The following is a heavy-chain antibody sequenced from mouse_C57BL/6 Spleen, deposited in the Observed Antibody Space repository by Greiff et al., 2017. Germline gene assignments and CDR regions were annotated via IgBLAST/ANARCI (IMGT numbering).Heavy chain of an antibody. D-gene: IGHD2-2*01. J-gene: IGHJ1*03. Sequence: VQLQQPGAELVKPGASVKVSCKASGYTFTSYWMHWVKQRPGQGLEWIGRIHPSDSDTNYNQKFKGKATLTVDKSSSTAYMQLSSLTSEDSAVYYCAIAVTRTLNWYFDVWGTGTTVTVSS. CDR1: GYTFTSYW. V-gene: IGHV1-74*01. CDR3: AIAVTRTLNWYFDV. CDR2: IHPSDSDT.